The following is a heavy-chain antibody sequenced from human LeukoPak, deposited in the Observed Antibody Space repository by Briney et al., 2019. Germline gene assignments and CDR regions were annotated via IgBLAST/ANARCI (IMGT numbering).Heavy chain of an antibody. J-gene: IGHJ5*02. V-gene: IGHV1-2*02. CDR1: GYTFTGYY. D-gene: IGHD3-9*01. CDR3: ARLGENGLLTGYCYP. Sequence: ASVKVSCKASGYTFTGYYMHWVRQAPGQGLEWMGWINPSSGGTNYAQKFQGRVTMTRDTSINTAYMELSRLRSDDTAVYYCARLGENGLLTGYCYPWGQGTLVTVTS. CDR2: INPSSGGT.